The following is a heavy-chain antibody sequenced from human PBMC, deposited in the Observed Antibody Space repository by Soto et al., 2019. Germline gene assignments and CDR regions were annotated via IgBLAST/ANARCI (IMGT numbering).Heavy chain of an antibody. CDR1: GGCISSYY. CDR3: ARWTTTWSSSSWFDP. J-gene: IGHJ5*02. V-gene: IGHV4-59*01. Sequence: PSETLSLTCTVSGGCISSYYWSWIRQPPGKGLEWIGYIYYSGSTNYNPSLKSRVTISVDTSKNQFSLKLSSVTAADTAVYYCARWTTTWSSSSWFDPWGQGTLVTVSS. CDR2: IYYSGST. D-gene: IGHD6-6*01.